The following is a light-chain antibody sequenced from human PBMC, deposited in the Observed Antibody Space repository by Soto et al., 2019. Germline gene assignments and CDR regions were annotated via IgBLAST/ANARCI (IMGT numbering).Light chain of an antibody. CDR2: AAS. CDR3: QQYGSSPPVYT. CDR1: QSVSSSY. J-gene: IGKJ2*01. V-gene: IGKV3-20*01. Sequence: EIVLTQSPGTLSLSPGERATLSCRASQSVSSSYLAWYQWKPGQAPRLLIYAASSRATDIPDRFSGSASGTDFTLTISRLEPEDFAVYYCQQYGSSPPVYTFGQGSMLELK.